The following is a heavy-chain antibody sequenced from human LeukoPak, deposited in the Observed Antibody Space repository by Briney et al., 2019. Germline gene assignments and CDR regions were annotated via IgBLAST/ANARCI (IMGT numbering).Heavy chain of an antibody. J-gene: IGHJ4*02. CDR2: INTDGSST. V-gene: IGHV3-74*01. Sequence: GGSLRLSCAASGFTFSSYWMHWVRQAPGKGLVWDSRINTDGSSTSYADSVKGRFTISRDNAKNTLYLQMNSLRAEDTAVYYCARDPYDFWSGSISYFDYWGQGTLVTVSS. D-gene: IGHD3-3*01. CDR3: ARDPYDFWSGSISYFDY. CDR1: GFTFSSYW.